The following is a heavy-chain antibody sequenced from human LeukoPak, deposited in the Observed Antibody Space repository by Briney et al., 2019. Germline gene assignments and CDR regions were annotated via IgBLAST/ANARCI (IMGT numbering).Heavy chain of an antibody. D-gene: IGHD2-21*01. CDR2: INHSGGT. Sequence: SETLSLTCAVYGGSFSAYYWNWIRQPPGKGLEWIGEINHSGGTNYSPSLKSRVTISVDTSKNQFSLRLSSVTAADTAVYYCARVKSTVVPFIDYWGQGTLVTVSS. CDR1: GGSFSAYY. CDR3: ARVKSTVVPFIDY. V-gene: IGHV4-34*01. J-gene: IGHJ4*02.